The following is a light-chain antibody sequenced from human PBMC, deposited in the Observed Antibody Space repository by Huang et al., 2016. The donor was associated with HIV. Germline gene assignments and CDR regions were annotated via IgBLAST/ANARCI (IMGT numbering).Light chain of an antibody. CDR2: EAS. CDR1: QNVRNN. J-gene: IGKJ4*01. Sequence: ETLMTQFPATLSVSPGERATLSCRASQNVRNNLAGYQQKPGQAPRLLFYEASSRATGVPGRFSASGSGIDFTLTISSLQSEDFAVYYCQQFNNWPPAFGGGTTVEIK. CDR3: QQFNNWPPA. V-gene: IGKV3-15*01.